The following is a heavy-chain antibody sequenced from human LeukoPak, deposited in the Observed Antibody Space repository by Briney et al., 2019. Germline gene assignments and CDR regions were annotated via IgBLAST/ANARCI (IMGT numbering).Heavy chain of an antibody. CDR2: IYYSGST. CDR1: GGSISNYY. D-gene: IGHD6-19*01. Sequence: PSETLSLTCTVSGGSISNYYWTWIRQPPGKGLEWIGYIYYSGSTTYNPSLKSRVTISVDTSKNQFSLNLSSVTAADTAVYYCARGGWYYDYWGQGTLVTVSS. CDR3: ARGGWYYDY. J-gene: IGHJ4*02. V-gene: IGHV4-59*01.